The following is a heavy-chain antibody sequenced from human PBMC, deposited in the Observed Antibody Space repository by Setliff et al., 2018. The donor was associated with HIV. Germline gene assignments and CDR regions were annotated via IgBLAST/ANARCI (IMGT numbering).Heavy chain of an antibody. CDR3: AVSRGYSYGFGY. Sequence: SETLSLTCTVSGGSISSISYYWGWIRQPPGRGLEWIGSIYYSGSTYYNPSLKSRVTISVDTSKNQFSLKLSSVTAADTAVYYCAVSRGYSYGFGYWGQGTLVTVSS. CDR2: IYYSGST. CDR1: GGSISSISYY. V-gene: IGHV4-39*01. J-gene: IGHJ4*02. D-gene: IGHD5-18*01.